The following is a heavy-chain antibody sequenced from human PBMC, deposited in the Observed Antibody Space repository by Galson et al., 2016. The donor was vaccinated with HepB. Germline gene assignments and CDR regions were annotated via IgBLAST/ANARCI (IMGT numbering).Heavy chain of an antibody. J-gene: IGHJ4*02. CDR1: GYIFTSYY. CDR2: INPSGGST. V-gene: IGHV1-46*01. CDR3: ARGEQWLQD. Sequence: SVKVSCKASGYIFTSYYIHWVRQAPGQGLEWMGIINPSGGSTSYAQKFQGRVTMTRDTSTSTVYMELSSLRSEDTAMYFCARGEQWLQDWGQGTLVTVSS. D-gene: IGHD5-12*01.